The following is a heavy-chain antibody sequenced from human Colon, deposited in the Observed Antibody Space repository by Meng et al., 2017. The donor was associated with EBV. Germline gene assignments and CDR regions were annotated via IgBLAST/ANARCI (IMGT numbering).Heavy chain of an antibody. CDR3: ARGGYYSFDY. V-gene: IGHV4-4*02. CDR2: IYHSGST. J-gene: IGHJ4*02. D-gene: IGHD5-18*01. Sequence: VHLPESGQGLVKPSETLSPPCPFSGGSISSVYWWTWVRQSPGKGLEWIGEIYHSGSTNYNPSLKSRVTISVDKSKNQFSLKLTSVTAADTAVYYCARGGYYSFDYWGQRTLVTVSS. CDR1: GGSISSVYW.